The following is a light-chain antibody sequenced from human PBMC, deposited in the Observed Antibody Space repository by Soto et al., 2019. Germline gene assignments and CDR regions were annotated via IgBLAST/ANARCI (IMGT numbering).Light chain of an antibody. V-gene: IGKV3-20*01. J-gene: IGKJ4*01. CDR1: QSVRSSF. CDR3: QQYGSSPT. CDR2: GAS. Sequence: EIVLTQSPGTLSLSPGEGATLSCRASQSVRSSFLAWYQQKPGQAPSLLIYGASSRATGIPARFSGGGSGTDFTLTITRLEPEDLAVYYCQQYGSSPTCGGGTKVEIK.